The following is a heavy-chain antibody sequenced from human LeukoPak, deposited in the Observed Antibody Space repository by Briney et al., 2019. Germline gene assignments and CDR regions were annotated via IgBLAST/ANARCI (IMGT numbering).Heavy chain of an antibody. CDR2: ISSSSSYI. V-gene: IGHV3-21*01. CDR3: AREADGYGAFDI. J-gene: IGHJ3*02. Sequence: GGSLRLSCAASGFTFSSYSMNWVRQAPGKGLEWVSSISSSSSYIYYADSVKGRFTISRDNAKNSLYLQMNSLRAEDTAVYYCAREADGYGAFDIWGQGTMVTVSS. CDR1: GFTFSSYS. D-gene: IGHD5-24*01.